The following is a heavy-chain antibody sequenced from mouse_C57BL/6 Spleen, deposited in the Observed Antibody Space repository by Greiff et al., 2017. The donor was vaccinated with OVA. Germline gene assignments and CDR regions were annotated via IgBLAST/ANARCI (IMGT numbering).Heavy chain of an antibody. Sequence: EVQLQQSVAELVRPGASVKLSCTASGFNIKNTYMHWVQQRPEQGLEWIGRIDPANGNTKYAPKFQGKATITADTSSNTAYLQLSSLTSEDTAIYYCARKIYDGYLQNGMDYWGKGTSVTVSS. V-gene: IGHV14-3*01. CDR3: ARKIYDGYLQNGMDY. J-gene: IGHJ4*01. CDR2: IDPANGNT. CDR1: GFNIKNTY. D-gene: IGHD2-3*01.